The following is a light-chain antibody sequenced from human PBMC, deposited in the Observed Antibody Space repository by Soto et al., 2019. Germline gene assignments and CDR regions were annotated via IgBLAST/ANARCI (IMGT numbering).Light chain of an antibody. Sequence: QSVLTQPPSVSAAPGQKVTISCSGSSPNIGENYVSWYQQLPGTAPKLLIYDNNERTSGIPDRFSGSQSGTSATLDITGLQTGDEAHYYCATWDSSLSAVVFGGGTKLTVL. V-gene: IGLV1-51*01. CDR3: ATWDSSLSAVV. CDR1: SPNIGENY. J-gene: IGLJ3*02. CDR2: DNN.